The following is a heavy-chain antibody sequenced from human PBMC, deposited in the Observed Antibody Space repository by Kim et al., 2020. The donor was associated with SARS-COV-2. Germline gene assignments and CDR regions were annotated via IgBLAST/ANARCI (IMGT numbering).Heavy chain of an antibody. Sequence: ASVKVSCKASGYTFTGYYMHWVRQAPGQGLEWMGWINPNSGGTNYAQKFQGRVTMTRDTSISTAYMELSRLRSDDTAVYYCARVHLDGYNWFDAFDIWGQGTMVTVSS. CDR1: GYTFTGYY. CDR2: INPNSGGT. V-gene: IGHV1-2*02. CDR3: ARVHLDGYNWFDAFDI. J-gene: IGHJ3*02. D-gene: IGHD5-12*01.